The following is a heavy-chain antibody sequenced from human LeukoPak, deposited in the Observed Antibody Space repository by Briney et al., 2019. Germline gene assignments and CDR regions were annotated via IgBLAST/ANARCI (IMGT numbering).Heavy chain of an antibody. CDR2: IYYSGTT. CDR1: GGSISRSLYY. V-gene: IGHV4-39*01. D-gene: IGHD4-17*01. CDR3: ARHYSGDLYYFDY. J-gene: IGHJ4*02. Sequence: SETLSLTCTVSGGSISRSLYYWGWIRQPPGKGLEWIGTIYYSGTTYYNPSLRSRVTVSVDTSNNQFSLKLSSVTAADTAVCYCARHYSGDLYYFDYWGQGTLVTVSS.